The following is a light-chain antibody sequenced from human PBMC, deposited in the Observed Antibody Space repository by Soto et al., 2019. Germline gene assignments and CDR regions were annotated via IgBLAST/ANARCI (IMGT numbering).Light chain of an antibody. J-gene: IGKJ1*01. CDR3: QQYGSSSPT. Sequence: EIVLMQSPGTLSLSPGERATLSCRASQSVSSNYLAWYQQKPGQAPRLLIHGASSRATGIPERFSGSGSGTDFTLTISRLEPEDFAVYYCQQYGSSSPTFGQGTKGEFK. V-gene: IGKV3-20*01. CDR2: GAS. CDR1: QSVSSNY.